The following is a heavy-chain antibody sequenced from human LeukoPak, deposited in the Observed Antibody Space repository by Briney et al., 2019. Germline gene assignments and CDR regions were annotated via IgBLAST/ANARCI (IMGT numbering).Heavy chain of an antibody. CDR2: IKSKTDGGTT. J-gene: IGHJ4*02. D-gene: IGHD3-22*01. CDR1: GFTFSNAW. V-gene: IGHV3-15*01. Sequence: GGSLRLSCAASGFTFSNAWMSWVRQAPGKGLEWVGHIKSKTDGGTTDYAAPVKGRFIISRDDSKHTLYLQMNSLKTDDTAVYYCTKYDTSVNFDYWGQGTLVTVSS. CDR3: TKYDTSVNFDY.